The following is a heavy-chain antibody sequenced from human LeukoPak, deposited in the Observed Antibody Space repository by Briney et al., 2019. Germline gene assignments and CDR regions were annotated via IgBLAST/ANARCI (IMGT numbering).Heavy chain of an antibody. CDR3: ARDSAPYYYYYMDV. Sequence: PSETLSLTCTVSGGSISSSSYYWGWIRQPPGKGLEWIGYIYYSGSTNYNPSLKSRVTISVDTSKNQFSLKLSSVTAADTAVYYCARDSAPYYYYYMDVWGKGTTVTVSS. J-gene: IGHJ6*03. CDR2: IYYSGST. CDR1: GGSISSSSYY. V-gene: IGHV4-61*01.